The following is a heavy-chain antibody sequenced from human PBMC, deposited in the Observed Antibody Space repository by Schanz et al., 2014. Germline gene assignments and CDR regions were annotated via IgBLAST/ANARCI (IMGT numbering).Heavy chain of an antibody. CDR3: ARVYRWQHILGHFDS. CDR1: GYTFTDYY. Sequence: QVQLVQSGAEVKKPGASVKVSCKASGYTFTDYYIHWVRQAPGQGLEWMGWISANSGGTNYAQKFQGRVTMTRDTSTTTFYMELSSLTSDDTAVYYCARVYRWQHILGHFDSWGQGSLVTVSS. J-gene: IGHJ4*02. CDR2: ISANSGGT. D-gene: IGHD6-13*01. V-gene: IGHV1-2*02.